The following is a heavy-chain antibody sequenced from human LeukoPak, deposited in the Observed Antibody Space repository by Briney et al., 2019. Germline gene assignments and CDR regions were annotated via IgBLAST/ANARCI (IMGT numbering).Heavy chain of an antibody. CDR1: GFTFSNAW. J-gene: IGHJ3*02. CDR2: IKSETDGGTT. V-gene: IGHV3-15*01. D-gene: IGHD3-16*01. Sequence: GGSLRLSCAASGFTFSNAWMSWVRQAPGKGLEWVGRIKSETDGGTTGYAAPVKGRFTISRDDSKNTLYLQMNSLKTEDTAVYYCTTGGDAFDIWGQGTMVTVSS. CDR3: TTGGDAFDI.